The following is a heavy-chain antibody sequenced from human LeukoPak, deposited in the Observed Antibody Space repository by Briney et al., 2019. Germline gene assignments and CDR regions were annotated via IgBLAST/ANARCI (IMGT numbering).Heavy chain of an antibody. V-gene: IGHV4-59*01. CDR2: IYYSGST. J-gene: IGHJ4*02. CDR1: GGSISSYY. D-gene: IGHD3-22*01. Sequence: SETLSLTCTVSGGSISSYYWSWIRQPPGKGLEWIGYIYYSGSTNYNPSLKSRVTISVDTSKNQFSLKLSSVTAADTAVYYCARTYYYDSSGIFDYWSQGTLVTVSS. CDR3: ARTYYYDSSGIFDY.